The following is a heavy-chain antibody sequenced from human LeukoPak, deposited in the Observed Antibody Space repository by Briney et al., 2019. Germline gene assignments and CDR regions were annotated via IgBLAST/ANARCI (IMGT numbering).Heavy chain of an antibody. CDR2: IKQDGSEK. J-gene: IGHJ4*02. V-gene: IGHV3-7*01. CDR3: GRNGLPFDL. CDR1: GFRFSSYW. Sequence: GGSLRLSCAASGFRFSSYWMSWVRQAPGKGLEWVANIKQDGSEKYYVDSVKGRFTISRDNTKNSLYLQMNSLRAEDTAVYFWGRNGLPFDLWGQGTLVTVSS. D-gene: IGHD5-12*01.